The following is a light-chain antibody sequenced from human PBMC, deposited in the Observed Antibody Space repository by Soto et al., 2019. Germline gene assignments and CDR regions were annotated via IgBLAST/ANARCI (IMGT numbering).Light chain of an antibody. CDR3: QQYNNWPPYT. V-gene: IGKV3-15*01. Sequence: EIVMTQSPATLSVSPGERATLSCRASQSVSSNLAWYQQKLGQAPRLLIYGASTRATGIPARFNGSGSGTEFTLTISSLQSEDFAVYYCQQYNNWPPYTFGQGTKLEIK. CDR1: QSVSSN. CDR2: GAS. J-gene: IGKJ2*01.